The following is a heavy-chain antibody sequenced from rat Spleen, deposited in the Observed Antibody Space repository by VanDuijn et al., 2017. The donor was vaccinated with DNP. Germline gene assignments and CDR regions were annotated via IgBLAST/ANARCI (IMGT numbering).Heavy chain of an antibody. CDR2: ISTSGDTS. CDR1: GFTFSNYG. J-gene: IGHJ2*01. Sequence: EVQLVESGGGLVQPGRSLKLSCAASGFTFSNYGMAWVRQAPKKGLEWVATISTSGDTSYYRDSVKGRFTISRDDSTSTLYLQMDSLRSEDTATYYCTRGGTYYFDYWGQGVLVTVSS. CDR3: TRGGTYYFDY. V-gene: IGHV5S13*01. D-gene: IGHD4-3*01.